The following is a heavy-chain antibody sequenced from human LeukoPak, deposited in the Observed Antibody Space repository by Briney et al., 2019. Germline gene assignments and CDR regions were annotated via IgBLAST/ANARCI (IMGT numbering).Heavy chain of an antibody. CDR1: GYTFTGYY. Sequence: GASVKVSCKASGYTFTGYYIHWVRQAPGQGLEWMGWINPNSGGTNYAQKFQGRVTMTRDTSISTAYMELSRLRSDDTAVYYCARDGPSLTYCGGDCYSDKNYYYYYMDVWGKGTTVTVSS. CDR2: INPNSGGT. D-gene: IGHD2-21*02. CDR3: ARDGPSLTYCGGDCYSDKNYYYYYMDV. V-gene: IGHV1-2*02. J-gene: IGHJ6*03.